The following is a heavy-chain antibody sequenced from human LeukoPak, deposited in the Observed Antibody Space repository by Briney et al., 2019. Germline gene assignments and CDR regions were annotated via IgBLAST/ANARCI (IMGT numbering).Heavy chain of an antibody. D-gene: IGHD3-22*01. V-gene: IGHV3-23*01. CDR3: AKDRPNYYGTNGHYYTRNGDY. CDR1: GFTFNNYA. CDR2: ISGSGDYT. Sequence: GGSLRLSCAASGFTFNNYAMSWVRQAPGKGLEWVSSISGSGDYTFYADSVKGRFTISRDNSKDTLYLQMNSLRVEDTALYYCAKDRPNYYGTNGHYYTRNGDYWGQGTLVTVSS. J-gene: IGHJ4*02.